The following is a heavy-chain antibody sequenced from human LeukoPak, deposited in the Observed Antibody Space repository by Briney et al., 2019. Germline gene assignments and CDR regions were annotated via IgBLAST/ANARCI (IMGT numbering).Heavy chain of an antibody. D-gene: IGHD6-13*01. Sequence: ASVKVSCKASGYTFTSYGISWVRQAPGQGLEWMGWISAYNGNTNYAQKFQGRVTITTDESTSTAYMELSSLRSEDTAVYYCAREAIAAAGTDYWGQGTLVTVSS. J-gene: IGHJ4*02. CDR3: AREAIAAAGTDY. CDR1: GYTFTSYG. V-gene: IGHV1-18*01. CDR2: ISAYNGNT.